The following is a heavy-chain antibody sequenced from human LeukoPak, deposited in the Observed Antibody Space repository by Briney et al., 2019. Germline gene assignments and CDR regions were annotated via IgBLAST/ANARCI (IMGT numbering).Heavy chain of an antibody. CDR2: ISYDGSNK. CDR3: ARHYDTSGYHYFDF. CDR1: GFTFSTYA. D-gene: IGHD3-22*01. V-gene: IGHV3-30-3*01. Sequence: SGGSLRLSCAASGFTFSTYALHWVRQAPGKGLEWVAVISYDGSNKYYADSVKGRFSISRDSSKNTLYLEMNSLRAEDTAVYYCARHYDTSGYHYFDFRGQGTLVTVSS. J-gene: IGHJ4*02.